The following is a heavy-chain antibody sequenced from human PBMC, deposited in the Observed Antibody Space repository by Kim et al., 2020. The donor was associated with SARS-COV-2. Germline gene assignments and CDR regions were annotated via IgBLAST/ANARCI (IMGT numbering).Heavy chain of an antibody. CDR3: STLQMATILPDY. Sequence: GGSLRLSCAASGFTFTNAWMSWVRQAPGKGLEWVGRIKSNTDGGTTDYAAPVQGRLTISRDDSINTLYLQMNSLKTEDTAVYYCSTLQMATILPDYWGQGTLVTVSS. D-gene: IGHD5-12*01. V-gene: IGHV3-15*01. J-gene: IGHJ4*02. CDR1: GFTFTNAW. CDR2: IKSNTDGGTT.